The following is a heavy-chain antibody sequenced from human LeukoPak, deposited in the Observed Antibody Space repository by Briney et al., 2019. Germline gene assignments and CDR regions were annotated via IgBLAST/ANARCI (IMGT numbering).Heavy chain of an antibody. CDR2: IRYDGSNK. D-gene: IGHD6-6*01. V-gene: IGHV3-30*02. CDR3: AKDWGYSSSSGRYYYYYYYMDV. Sequence: PGGSLRLSCAASGFTFSSYGMHWVRQAPGKGLEWVALIRYDGSNKYYADSVKGRFTISRDNSKNTLYLQMNSLRAEDTAVYYCAKDWGYSSSSGRYYYYYYYMDVWGKGTTVTASS. CDR1: GFTFSSYG. J-gene: IGHJ6*03.